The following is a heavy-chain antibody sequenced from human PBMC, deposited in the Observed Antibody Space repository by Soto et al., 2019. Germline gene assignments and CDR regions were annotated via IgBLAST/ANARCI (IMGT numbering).Heavy chain of an antibody. D-gene: IGHD2-15*01. CDR3: AKVDFLSPRILLPRGFDY. CDR1: GFAFNNYG. CDR2: ISGSGGST. Sequence: HPGGSLRLSCTVSGFAFNNYGISWVRQAPGKGLEWVSAISGSGGSTYYADSVKGRFTISRDNSKNTLYLQMNSLRAEDTAVYYCAKVDFLSPRILLPRGFDYWGQGTLVTVS. J-gene: IGHJ4*02. V-gene: IGHV3-23*01.